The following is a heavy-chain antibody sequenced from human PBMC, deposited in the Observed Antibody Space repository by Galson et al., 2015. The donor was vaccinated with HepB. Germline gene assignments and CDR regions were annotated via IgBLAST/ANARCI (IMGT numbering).Heavy chain of an antibody. Sequence: TLSLTCTVSGGSISSGGYYWSWIRQHPGKGLEWIGYIYYSGSTYYNPSLKSRVTISVDTSKNQFSLKLSSVTAADTAVYYCARVGYRNYYYYGMDVWGQGTTVTVSS. J-gene: IGHJ6*02. CDR2: IYYSGST. CDR1: GGSISSGGYY. CDR3: ARVGYRNYYYYGMDV. D-gene: IGHD5-12*01. V-gene: IGHV4-31*03.